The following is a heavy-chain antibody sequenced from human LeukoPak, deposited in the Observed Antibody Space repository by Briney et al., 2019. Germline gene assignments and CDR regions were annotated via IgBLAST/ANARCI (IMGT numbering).Heavy chain of an antibody. CDR2: ISSSGSTI. J-gene: IGHJ4*02. CDR1: GFTFSSYA. D-gene: IGHD5-18*01. CDR3: ARGQLWFSGMVDY. V-gene: IGHV3-48*04. Sequence: PGGSLRLSCAASGFTFSSYAMSWVRQAPGKGLEWASYISSSGSTIYYADSVKGRFTISRDNAKNSLYLQMNSLRAEDTAVYYCARGQLWFSGMVDYWGQGTLVTVSS.